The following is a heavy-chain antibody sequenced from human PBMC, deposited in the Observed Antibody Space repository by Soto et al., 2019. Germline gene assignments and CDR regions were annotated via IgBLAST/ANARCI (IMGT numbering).Heavy chain of an antibody. CDR1: GGTFSSYA. CDR2: IIPIFGTA. CDR3: ARGYDYVWGSYRYYYYYGMDV. D-gene: IGHD3-16*02. V-gene: IGHV1-69*01. J-gene: IGHJ6*02. Sequence: QVQLVQAGAEGKKPGSSVKVSCKASGGTFSSYAISWVRQAPGQGLGWMGGIIPIFGTANSAQKVQGRVTITAEESTSTTYMELKSLRVEDTAVYYCARGYDYVWGSYRYYYYYGMDVWGQGTTVTVSS.